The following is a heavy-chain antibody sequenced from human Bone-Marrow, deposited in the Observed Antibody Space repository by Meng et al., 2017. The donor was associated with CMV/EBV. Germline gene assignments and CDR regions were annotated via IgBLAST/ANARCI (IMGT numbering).Heavy chain of an antibody. D-gene: IGHD4-11*01. CDR1: GGSISSSSYY. Sequence: SETLSLTCTVSGGSISSSSYYWGWIRQPPGKGLEWIGSIYYSGSTYYNPSLKSRVTISVDTSKNQFSLKLSSVTAADTAVYYCARGYSNYRYYYGMDVWGQATTATFSS. CDR3: ARGYSNYRYYYGMDV. CDR2: IYYSGST. V-gene: IGHV4-39*07. J-gene: IGHJ6*02.